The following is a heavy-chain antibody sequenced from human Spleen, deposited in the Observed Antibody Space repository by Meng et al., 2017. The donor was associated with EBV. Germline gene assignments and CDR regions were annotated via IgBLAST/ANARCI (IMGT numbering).Heavy chain of an antibody. D-gene: IGHD5-12*01. CDR2: IYHSGST. J-gene: IGHJ5*02. CDR1: GGSISSSSW. CDR3: AREVASYNWFDP. V-gene: IGHV4-4*02. Sequence: QVQLAESGLRLLKPSGTLSLTCAVSGGSISSSSWVSWVRQPPVKGLEWIGEIYHSGSTNYNPSLKSRVTISVAKSKNQFSLKLSCVTAADTAVYYCAREVASYNWFDPWGQGTLVTVSS.